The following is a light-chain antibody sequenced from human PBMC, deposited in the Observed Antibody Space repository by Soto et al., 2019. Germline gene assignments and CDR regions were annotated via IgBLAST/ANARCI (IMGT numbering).Light chain of an antibody. V-gene: IGLV1-47*02. J-gene: IGLJ1*01. CDR3: AAWDDSLSGPSYV. CDR1: SSNIGSNY. CDR2: SNN. Sequence: QAVVTQPPSASGTPGQRVTISCSGSSSNIGSNYVYWYQQLPGTAPKLLIYSNNQRPSGVPDRFSGSKSGTSASLAISGLRSEDEADYYCAAWDDSLSGPSYVFGTGTKVTVL.